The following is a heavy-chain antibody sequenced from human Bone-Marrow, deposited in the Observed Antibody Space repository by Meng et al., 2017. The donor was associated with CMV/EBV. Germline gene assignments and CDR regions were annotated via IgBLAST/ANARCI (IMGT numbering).Heavy chain of an antibody. D-gene: IGHD3-3*01. Sequence: FSSYAISWGRQGPGQGLEWMREIIPIFGTANDAQRFQGRVTITADKSTSTAYMELSSLRSEDTAVYYCASTPRGWYYDFWSGYLDYWGQGTLVTVSS. CDR3: ASTPRGWYYDFWSGYLDY. CDR2: IIPIFGTA. V-gene: IGHV1-69*06. CDR1: FSSYA. J-gene: IGHJ4*02.